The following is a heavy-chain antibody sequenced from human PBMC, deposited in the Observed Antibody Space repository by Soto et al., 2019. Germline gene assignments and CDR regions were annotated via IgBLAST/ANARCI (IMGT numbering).Heavy chain of an antibody. Sequence: QITLKESGPTLVKPTQTLTLTCTFSGFSLSTSGVGVGWIRQPPGKALEWLALIYWDDDKRYSPSLKSRLTITKDTASNQVVPTMPSMGPVDTATYFCARGGSVTSFDYWGQGTLVTVSS. V-gene: IGHV2-5*02. CDR2: IYWDDDK. CDR1: GFSLSTSGVG. J-gene: IGHJ4*02. CDR3: ARGGSVTSFDY. D-gene: IGHD4-17*01.